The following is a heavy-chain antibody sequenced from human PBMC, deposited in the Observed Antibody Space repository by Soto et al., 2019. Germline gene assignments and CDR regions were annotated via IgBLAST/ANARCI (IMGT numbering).Heavy chain of an antibody. Sequence: QVQLVQSGAEVKKPGASVKVSCKASGYTFTSYDINWVRQATGQGLAWMGWMNPNSGNTGYAQKFQGRVTMTRNTSISTAYMELSSLRSEDTAVYYCACPGYYYYGMDVWGQGTTVTVSS. CDR2: MNPNSGNT. J-gene: IGHJ6*02. CDR1: GYTFTSYD. CDR3: ACPGYYYYGMDV. V-gene: IGHV1-8*01.